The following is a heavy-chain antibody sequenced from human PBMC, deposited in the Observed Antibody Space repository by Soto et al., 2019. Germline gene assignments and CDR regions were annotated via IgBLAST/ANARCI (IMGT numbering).Heavy chain of an antibody. Sequence: TLSLTCTVSGGSISSYYWSWIRQPPGKGLEWIGYIYDGGSTNYNPSLKSRVTISVDTSKNQFSLKLSSVTAADTAVYYCNGGPYHDFWSPKRDYYYYGMDVWGQGTTVTVSS. V-gene: IGHV4-59*08. CDR2: IYDGGST. J-gene: IGHJ6*02. CDR1: GGSISSYY. D-gene: IGHD3-3*01. CDR3: NGGPYHDFWSPKRDYYYYGMDV.